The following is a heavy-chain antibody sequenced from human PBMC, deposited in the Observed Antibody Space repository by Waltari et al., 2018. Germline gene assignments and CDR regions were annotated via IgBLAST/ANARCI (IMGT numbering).Heavy chain of an antibody. J-gene: IGHJ4*02. D-gene: IGHD4-4*01. CDR3: AISPLDYSIGGFDY. CDR2: MNPNSGNT. V-gene: IGHV1-8*03. CDR1: GYTFTSYD. Sequence: QVQLVQSGAEVKKPGASVKVSCKASGYTFTSYDINWVRQATGQGLEWMVWMNPNSGNTGYAQKFQGRVTITSNTSISTAYMELSSLRSEDTAVYYCAISPLDYSIGGFDYWGQGTLVTVSS.